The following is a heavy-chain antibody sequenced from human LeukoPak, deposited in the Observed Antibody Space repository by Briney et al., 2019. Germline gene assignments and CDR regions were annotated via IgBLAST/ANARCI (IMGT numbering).Heavy chain of an antibody. V-gene: IGHV4-39*07. Sequence: SETLSLTCTVSGGSISSSSYYWGWIRQPPGKGLEWIGSIYYSGSTYYNPSLKSRVTISVDTSKNQFSLKLSSVTAADTAVCYCARDSSGYYYATGFDYWGQGTLVTVSS. CDR3: ARDSSGYYYATGFDY. D-gene: IGHD3-22*01. CDR2: IYYSGST. CDR1: GGSISSSSYY. J-gene: IGHJ4*02.